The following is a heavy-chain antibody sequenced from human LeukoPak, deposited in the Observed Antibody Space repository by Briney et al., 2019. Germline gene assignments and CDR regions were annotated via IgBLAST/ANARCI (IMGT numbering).Heavy chain of an antibody. D-gene: IGHD6-19*01. CDR2: IYYSGST. J-gene: IGHJ4*02. V-gene: IGHV4-59*08. CDR1: GGSISSYY. CDR3: ARHLSNGWYHGDLDY. Sequence: SETLSLTCTVPGGSISSYYWSWIRQPPGKGLEWIGYIYYSGSTNYNPSLKSRVTISVDTSKNQFSLKLSSVTAADTAVYYCARHLSNGWYHGDLDYWGQGTLVTVSS.